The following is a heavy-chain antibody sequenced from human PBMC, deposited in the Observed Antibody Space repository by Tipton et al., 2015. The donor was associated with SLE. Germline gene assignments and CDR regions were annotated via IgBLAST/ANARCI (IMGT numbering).Heavy chain of an antibody. CDR3: ANAPAGLFGLDI. Sequence: TLSLTCTVSGASINSHYWSWIRQPPGKGLEWIGYIYYSGKTDYNPSLKSRVTISVDTSKNQFSLKLSSVTAADTAAYYCANAPAGLFGLDIWGQGALVTVSS. J-gene: IGHJ3*02. CDR1: GASINSHY. D-gene: IGHD3-16*01. V-gene: IGHV4-59*11. CDR2: IYYSGKT.